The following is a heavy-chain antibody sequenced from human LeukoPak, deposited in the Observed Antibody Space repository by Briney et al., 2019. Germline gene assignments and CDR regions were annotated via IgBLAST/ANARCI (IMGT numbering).Heavy chain of an antibody. D-gene: IGHD2-15*01. CDR3: ARLVVVATATRTDNWFDP. CDR1: GFTFSNYA. Sequence: GGSLRLSCAASGFTFSNYAMSWVRQAPGKGLEWVANINQDGREKYYVDSVKGRFTISRDNAKNSLYLQMNRLRAEDTSFYYCARLVVVATATRTDNWFDPWGQGTLVTVSS. J-gene: IGHJ5*02. V-gene: IGHV3-7*01. CDR2: INQDGREK.